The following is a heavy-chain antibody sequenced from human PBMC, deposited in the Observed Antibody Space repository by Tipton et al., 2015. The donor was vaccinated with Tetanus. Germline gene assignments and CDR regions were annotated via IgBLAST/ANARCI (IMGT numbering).Heavy chain of an antibody. V-gene: IGHV1-46*01. Sequence: QSGAEVKKPGASVKVSCKASGYTFTSYYMHWVRQAPGQGLEWMGIINPSGGSTSYAQKFQGRVTMTRVTSTSTVYMELSSLRSEDTAAYYCAMPITTVTTAPFDYLGHGTLFSVSS. CDR1: GYTFTSYY. CDR2: INPSGGST. J-gene: IGHJ4*01. D-gene: IGHD4-17*01. CDR3: AMPITTVTTAPFDY.